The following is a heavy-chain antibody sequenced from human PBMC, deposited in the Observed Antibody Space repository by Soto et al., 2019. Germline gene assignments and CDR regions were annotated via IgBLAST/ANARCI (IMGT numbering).Heavy chain of an antibody. CDR2: INHSGST. Sequence: PSETLSLTCAVYGGSFSGYYWSWIRQPPGKGLEWIGEINHSGSTNYNPSLKSRVTISVDTSKNQFSLKLSSVTAADTAVYYCARGRSSWYGHNWFDPWGQGTLVTVSS. D-gene: IGHD6-13*01. CDR1: GGSFSGYY. V-gene: IGHV4-34*01. J-gene: IGHJ5*02. CDR3: ARGRSSWYGHNWFDP.